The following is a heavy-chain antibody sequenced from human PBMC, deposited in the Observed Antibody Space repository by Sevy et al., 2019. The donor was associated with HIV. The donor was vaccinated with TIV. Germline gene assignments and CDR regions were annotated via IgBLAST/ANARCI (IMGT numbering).Heavy chain of an antibody. CDR2: LIGGGSRT. V-gene: IGHV3-23*01. Sequence: GGSLRLSCAASGFPFSNYAMSWIRQAPGKGLEWVSTLIGGGSRTYYADSVTGRFTISRDNSKNTLYLQMNSLRADDTAIYYCARDWVAAAGWEYYYYGMDVWGQGTTVTVSS. D-gene: IGHD6-13*01. J-gene: IGHJ6*02. CDR3: ARDWVAAAGWEYYYYGMDV. CDR1: GFPFSNYA.